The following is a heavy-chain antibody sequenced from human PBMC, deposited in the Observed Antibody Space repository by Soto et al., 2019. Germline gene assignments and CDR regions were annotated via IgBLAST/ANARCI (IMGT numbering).Heavy chain of an antibody. D-gene: IGHD3-10*01. CDR2: IYYDGSNI. Sequence: QVQLVESGGGVVQPGKSLRLSCAASGFTFSAYGMHWVRRAPGKGLEWVAMIYYDGSNIYYADSVKGRFTISRDNSKNTLYLQMTSLRAEDTAVYYCARVGGSVTSDYWGQGTLVTVSS. J-gene: IGHJ4*02. V-gene: IGHV3-33*01. CDR1: GFTFSAYG. CDR3: ARVGGSVTSDY.